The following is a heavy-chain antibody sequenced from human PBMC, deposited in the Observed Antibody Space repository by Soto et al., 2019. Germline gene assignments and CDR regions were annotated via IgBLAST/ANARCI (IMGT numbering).Heavy chain of an antibody. J-gene: IGHJ4*02. CDR2: ISGSGGST. CDR1: GLTFSSYA. D-gene: IGHD5-18*01. CDR3: AKMGIQLWLTPLDH. Sequence: PGGSLRLSCADSGLTFSSYAMSWVRQAPGKVLEGVSAISGSGGSTYYADSVKSRFTISRDNSKNTLYLQMNSLRAEDTAVYYCAKMGIQLWLTPLDHSGQGTLVTVCS. V-gene: IGHV3-23*01.